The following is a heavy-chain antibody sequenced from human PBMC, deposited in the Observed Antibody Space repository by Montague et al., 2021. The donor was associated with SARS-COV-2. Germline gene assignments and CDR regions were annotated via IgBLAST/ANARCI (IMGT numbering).Heavy chain of an antibody. CDR2: IYSSGST. CDR1: GGSIRSGSYY. D-gene: IGHD4-17*01. J-gene: IGHJ6*02. V-gene: IGHV4-61*02. Sequence: TLSLTCTVSGGSIRSGSYYWSWIRQPAGKGLEWIGRIYSSGSTNYNPSLKSRVTMSVDTSKNQFSLKVSSVTAADTAVYYRVRDYGDYSYYYGLDVWGQGTTVTVSS. CDR3: VRDYGDYSYYYGLDV.